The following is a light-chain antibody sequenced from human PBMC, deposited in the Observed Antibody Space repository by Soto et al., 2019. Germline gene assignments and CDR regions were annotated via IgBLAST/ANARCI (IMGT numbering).Light chain of an antibody. CDR3: QPYNSYSRT. J-gene: IGKJ1*01. CDR2: KAS. Sequence: DIQMIGCPSTLSASVGDRVTITCRASQSISSWLAWYQQKPGKAPKLLIYKASSLESGVPSRFSGSGSGTEFTLTISSLQPDHFATYYCQPYNSYSRTFGQGTKVDIK. CDR1: QSISSW. V-gene: IGKV1-5*03.